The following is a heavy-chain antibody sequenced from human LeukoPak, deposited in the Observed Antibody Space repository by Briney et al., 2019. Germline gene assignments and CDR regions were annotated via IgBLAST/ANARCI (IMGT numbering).Heavy chain of an antibody. V-gene: IGHV3-30*18. Sequence: GGSLRLSCAASGFTFSSYGMHWVRQAPGKGLEWVAVISYDGSNKYYADSVKGRFTISRDNSKNTLYLQMNSLRAEDTAVYYCAQKGGTDHWGQGTLVTVSS. D-gene: IGHD2-15*01. CDR1: GFTFSSYG. CDR3: AQKGGTDH. CDR2: ISYDGSNK. J-gene: IGHJ4*02.